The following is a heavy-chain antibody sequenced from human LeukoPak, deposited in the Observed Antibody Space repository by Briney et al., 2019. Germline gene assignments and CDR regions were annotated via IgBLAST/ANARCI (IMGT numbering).Heavy chain of an antibody. V-gene: IGHV4-59*08. J-gene: IGHJ4*02. D-gene: IGHD3-9*01. Sequence: SETLSLTCTVSGGSISSYYWSWIRQPPGKGLEWIGYIYYSGSTNYNPSLKSRVTISVDTSKNQFSLKLSSVTAADTAVYYCAGLRYFGWLPDYWGQGTLVTVSS. CDR1: GGSISSYY. CDR3: AGLRYFGWLPDY. CDR2: IYYSGST.